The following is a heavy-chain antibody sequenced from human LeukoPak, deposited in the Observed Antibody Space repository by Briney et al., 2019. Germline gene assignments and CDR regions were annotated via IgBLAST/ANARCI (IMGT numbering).Heavy chain of an antibody. CDR2: IYYSGST. D-gene: IGHD3-10*01. CDR3: ARGGYYGSGNDFRFDP. Sequence: PSETPSLTCTVSGDSVSSSNYYWAWIRQPPGKGLEWIGNIYYSGSTNYKPSLKSRVTISVDTSKNQFSLKLSSVTAADTAVYYCARGGYYGSGNDFRFDPWGQGTLVTVSS. V-gene: IGHV4-39*07. J-gene: IGHJ5*02. CDR1: GDSVSSSNYY.